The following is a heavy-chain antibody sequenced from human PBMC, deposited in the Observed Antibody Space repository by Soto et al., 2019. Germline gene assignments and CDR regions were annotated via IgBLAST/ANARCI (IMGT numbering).Heavy chain of an antibody. Sequence: QLQLQESGPGLVKPSETLSLTCPVSGGSISSSSYYWGWIRQPPGKGLDWIGSIYYSGSTYYNPSPNSRMTMSVYTSKILLSMKLSSVTAADTAVYYFARRLVNQAITFGGGIATALDYWGQGTLVTVSS. CDR2: IYYSGST. V-gene: IGHV4-39*01. D-gene: IGHD3-16*02. CDR1: GGSISSSSYY. CDR3: ARRLVNQAITFGGGIATALDY. J-gene: IGHJ4*02.